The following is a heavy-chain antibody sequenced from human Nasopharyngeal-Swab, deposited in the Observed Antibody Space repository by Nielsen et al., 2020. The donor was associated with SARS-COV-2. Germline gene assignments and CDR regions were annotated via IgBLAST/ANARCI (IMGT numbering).Heavy chain of an antibody. CDR3: AKDYYDSSGYRAFYGMDV. V-gene: IGHV3-23*03. CDR2: IYSGGSST. Sequence: WIRQSPGKGLEWVSVIYSGGSSTYYADSVKGRFTISRDNSKNTLYLQMNSLRAEDTAVYYCAKDYYDSSGYRAFYGMDVWGQGTTVTVSS. J-gene: IGHJ6*02. D-gene: IGHD3-22*01.